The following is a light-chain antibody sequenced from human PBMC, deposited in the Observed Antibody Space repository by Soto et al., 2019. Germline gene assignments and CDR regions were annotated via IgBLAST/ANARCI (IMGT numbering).Light chain of an antibody. Sequence: QSVLTQPRSVSGSPGQSVAISCTGTSSDVGGYNYVSWYQQYPGKAPKLIIYDVSKRPSGVPDRFSGSKSGNTASLTISGLQAEDEADYYCCSYAGTYTLWVFGGGTKPPS. CDR1: SSDVGGYNY. V-gene: IGLV2-11*01. CDR2: DVS. J-gene: IGLJ3*02. CDR3: CSYAGTYTLWV.